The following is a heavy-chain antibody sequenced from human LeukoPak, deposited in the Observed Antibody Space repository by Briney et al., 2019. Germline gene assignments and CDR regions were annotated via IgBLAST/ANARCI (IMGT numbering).Heavy chain of an antibody. CDR3: VRISCTGSRCKPYSYYDMDV. CDR2: IWYDGSIK. Sequence: GGSLSLSCAASGFTFNTHGMHWVRQAPGKGLEWVAVIWYDGSIKYYSDSVKGRFTISRDNSKNTLNLQMNSLRAEDTAVYYCVRISCTGSRCKPYSYYDMDVWGQGTTVTVSS. D-gene: IGHD2-15*01. CDR1: GFTFNTHG. J-gene: IGHJ6*02. V-gene: IGHV3-33*01.